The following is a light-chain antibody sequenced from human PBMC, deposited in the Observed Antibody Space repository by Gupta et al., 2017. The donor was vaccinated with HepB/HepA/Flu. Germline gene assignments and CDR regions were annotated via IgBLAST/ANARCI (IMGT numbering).Light chain of an antibody. Sequence: EIVLTQSPATLSLSPGERTTLSCRASQSVSSYLAWYQQKPGKAPRLLIYDASNRATGIPARFSGSGSGTDFTLTISSLEPEDFAVYYCQQRSNWPRTFDGWTKVEIK. V-gene: IGKV3-11*01. J-gene: IGKJ4*01. CDR2: DAS. CDR1: QSVSSY. CDR3: QQRSNWPRT.